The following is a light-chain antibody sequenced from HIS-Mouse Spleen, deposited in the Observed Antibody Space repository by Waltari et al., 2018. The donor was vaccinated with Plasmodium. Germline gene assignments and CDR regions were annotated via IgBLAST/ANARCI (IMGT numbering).Light chain of an antibody. Sequence: DIVLTQSPGTLSLSPGERATLSCRVSQSVSSSYLAWYQQKTGQAPRLLIYGASSRATGIPDRFSGSGSGTDFTLTISRLEPEDFAVYYCQQYGSSPLTFGGGTKVEIK. CDR3: QQYGSSPLT. CDR2: GAS. V-gene: IGKV3-20*01. J-gene: IGKJ4*01. CDR1: QSVSSSY.